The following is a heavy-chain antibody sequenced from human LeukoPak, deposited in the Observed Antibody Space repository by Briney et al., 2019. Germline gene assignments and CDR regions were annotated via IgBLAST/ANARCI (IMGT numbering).Heavy chain of an antibody. CDR1: GYTLTELS. Sequence: GASVKVSCKVSGYTLTELSMHWVRQAPGKGLEWMGGFDPEDGETIYAQKFQGRVTMTEDTSTDTAYMELSSLRSDDTAVYYCARESYCSTPSCSHDYWGQGTLVTVSS. J-gene: IGHJ4*02. D-gene: IGHD2-2*01. V-gene: IGHV1-24*01. CDR3: ARESYCSTPSCSHDY. CDR2: FDPEDGET.